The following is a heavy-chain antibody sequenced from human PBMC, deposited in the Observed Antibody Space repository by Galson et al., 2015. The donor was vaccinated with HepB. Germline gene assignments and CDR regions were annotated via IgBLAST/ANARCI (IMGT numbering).Heavy chain of an antibody. V-gene: IGHV4-39*07. J-gene: IGHJ4*02. CDR1: GGSISSSSYY. CDR3: ARDHYDTGGYYYSYDY. Sequence: QVQLQESGPGLVKPSETLSLTCTVSGGSISSSSYYWGWIRQPPGKGLEWIGSIYYSGSTYYNPSLKSRVTISVDTSKNQFSLKLSSVTAADTAVYYCARDHYDTGGYYYSYDYWGQGTLVTVSS. CDR2: IYYSGST. D-gene: IGHD3-22*01.